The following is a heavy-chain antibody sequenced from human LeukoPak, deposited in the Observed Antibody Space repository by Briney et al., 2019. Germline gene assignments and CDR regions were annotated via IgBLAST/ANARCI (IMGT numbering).Heavy chain of an antibody. D-gene: IGHD6-19*01. CDR1: GFTFSSYW. CDR2: TKQDGSEK. J-gene: IGHJ4*02. Sequence: GGSLRLSCAASGFTFSSYWMSWVRQAPGKGLEWVANTKQDGSEKYYVDSVKGRFTISRDNSKSTLYLQINSLRAEDTAVYYCAKDHLPGIVVADRDYWGQGTLVTVSS. V-gene: IGHV3-7*03. CDR3: AKDHLPGIVVADRDY.